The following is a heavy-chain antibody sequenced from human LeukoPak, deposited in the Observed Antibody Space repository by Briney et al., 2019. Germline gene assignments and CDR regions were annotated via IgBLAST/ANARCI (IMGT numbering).Heavy chain of an antibody. V-gene: IGHV5-51*01. CDR3: ARQTTVVTIDY. J-gene: IGHJ4*02. CDR2: IYPGDSDT. D-gene: IGHD4-23*01. CDR1: GYNFTSYW. Sequence: NHGESLQISCKGSGYNFTSYWIGWVRQMPGKGLEWMGIIYPGDSDTRYSPSFQGQVTISADKSISTAYLQLSSLKASDTAMYYCARQTTVVTIDYWGQGTLVTVSS.